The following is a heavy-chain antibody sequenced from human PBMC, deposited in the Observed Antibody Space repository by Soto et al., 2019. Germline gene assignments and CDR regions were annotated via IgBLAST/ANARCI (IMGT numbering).Heavy chain of an antibody. CDR3: ARGDRGAFDL. CDR1: GFTFSYYW. CDR2: IHSDGSST. Sequence: EVQLVESGGGLVQPGASLRLSCAASGFTFSYYWMHWVRQAPGKELVWVSRIHSDGSSTTYADSVKGRFSISRDNARNTVYLQMNSLRAEDTAVYYCARGDRGAFDLWGQGTVLTVSS. D-gene: IGHD1-26*01. J-gene: IGHJ3*01. V-gene: IGHV3-74*01.